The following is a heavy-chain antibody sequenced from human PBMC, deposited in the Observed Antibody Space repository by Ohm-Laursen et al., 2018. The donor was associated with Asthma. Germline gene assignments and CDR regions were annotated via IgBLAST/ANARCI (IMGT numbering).Heavy chain of an antibody. Sequence: SETLSLTCPVSGGSISSYYWSWIRQPPGKGLEWIGYIYYSGSTNYNPSLKSRVTISVDTSKNQFSLKLSSVTAADTAVYYCARDRVIREYSGYDLYYYYGMDVWGQGTTVTVSS. CDR1: GGSISSYY. D-gene: IGHD5-12*01. J-gene: IGHJ6*02. CDR2: IYYSGST. V-gene: IGHV4-59*01. CDR3: ARDRVIREYSGYDLYYYYGMDV.